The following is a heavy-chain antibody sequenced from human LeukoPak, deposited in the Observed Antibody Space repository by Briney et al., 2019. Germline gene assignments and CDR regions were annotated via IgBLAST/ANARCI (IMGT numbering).Heavy chain of an antibody. Sequence: PGGSLRLSCAASGFTFSGYWMHWVRQAPGMGLVWVSRITGDGISTSYADSVKGRFTISSDNAKNTLYLQMISLRAEDTAVYYCARDTGWYFDLWGRGTLVTVSS. CDR3: ARDTGWYFDL. CDR2: ITGDGIST. D-gene: IGHD4-17*01. CDR1: GFTFSGYW. J-gene: IGHJ2*01. V-gene: IGHV3-74*01.